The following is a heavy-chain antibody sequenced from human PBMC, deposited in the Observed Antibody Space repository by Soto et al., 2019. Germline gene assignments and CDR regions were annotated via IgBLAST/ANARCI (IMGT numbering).Heavy chain of an antibody. CDR1: GFTFSSYA. J-gene: IGHJ4*02. Sequence: EVQLLESGGGLVQPGGSLTLSCATSGFTFSSYAMVWVRQAAEKGLEWVASISNNGDTAYYADSVKGLFTISRGNSENTLYLQMNGLRANDTDLYFCAKSRVFIGAIVTLLDSWGQGTQVAVSS. CDR3: AKSRVFIGAIVTLLDS. CDR2: ISNNGDTA. D-gene: IGHD3-16*02. V-gene: IGHV3-23*01.